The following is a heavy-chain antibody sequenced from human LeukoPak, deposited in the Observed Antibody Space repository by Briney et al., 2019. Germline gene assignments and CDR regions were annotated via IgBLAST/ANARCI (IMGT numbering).Heavy chain of an antibody. Sequence: PGGSLRLSCAASGFTFSTYAMSWVRQAPGKGLEWVSVISGSGGYTYYADSVEGRFTISRDNSKNTLYLQMNSLRDEDTAAYYCAKRGHDTSGYYGYFDYWGQGILVTVSS. J-gene: IGHJ4*02. CDR2: ISGSGGYT. CDR1: GFTFSTYA. D-gene: IGHD3-22*01. CDR3: AKRGHDTSGYYGYFDY. V-gene: IGHV3-23*01.